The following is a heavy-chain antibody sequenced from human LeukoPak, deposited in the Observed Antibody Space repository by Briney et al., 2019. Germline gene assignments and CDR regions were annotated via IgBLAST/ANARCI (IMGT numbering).Heavy chain of an antibody. D-gene: IGHD2-15*01. V-gene: IGHV3-53*04. J-gene: IGHJ6*02. CDR3: AKVVSGGGNYVMDV. CDR1: GFTVNNNY. CDR2: IYSGGST. Sequence: GGSLRLSCAASGFTVNNNYMTWVRQAPGKGLECVSVIYSGGSTKYADSVTGRFAISRHNSENTLYLQLSSLRAEDTAVYYCAKVVSGGGNYVMDVWGQGATVTVSS.